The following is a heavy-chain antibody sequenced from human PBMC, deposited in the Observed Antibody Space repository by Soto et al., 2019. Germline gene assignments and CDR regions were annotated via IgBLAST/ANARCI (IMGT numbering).Heavy chain of an antibody. CDR1: GFTFSSYA. J-gene: IGHJ4*02. Sequence: EVQLLESGGGLVQPGGSLRLSCAASGFTFSSYAMSWVRQAPGKGQEWVSAISGSGGSTYYADSVKGRFTISRDNSKNTLYLQMNSLRAEDTAVYYCAKGSGYDLAPLDYWGQGTLVTVSS. V-gene: IGHV3-23*01. CDR2: ISGSGGST. CDR3: AKGSGYDLAPLDY. D-gene: IGHD5-12*01.